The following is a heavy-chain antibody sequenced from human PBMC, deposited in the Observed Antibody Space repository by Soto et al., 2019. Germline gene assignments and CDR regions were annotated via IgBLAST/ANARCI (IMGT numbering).Heavy chain of an antibody. CDR1: GGSISSDDYF. D-gene: IGHD3-22*01. V-gene: IGHV4-31*03. J-gene: IGHJ4*02. CDR3: ARLRNYYDSGGFYMGGLDY. CDR2: IYYRGTT. Sequence: VQLQESGPGLVNPSQTLSLTCTVSGGSISSDDYFWSWIRQHPGKGLEWIGYIYYRGTTYYNPSLKSRASISVDTSKNQFSLKLNSVTAADTAVYYCARLRNYYDSGGFYMGGLDYWGQGTLVTVSS.